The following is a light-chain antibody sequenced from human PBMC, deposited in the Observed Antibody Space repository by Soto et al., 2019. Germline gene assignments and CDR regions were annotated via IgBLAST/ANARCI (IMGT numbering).Light chain of an antibody. Sequence: TVLTQSPATLSLSPGETATLSCRASESVDIYLAWYQHKPGQAPRLLIYHASNRATGIPARFSGSGSGTDFTLTLSSLEPEDSAVYYCQQRRNWPPLTFGGGTRVEI. CDR2: HAS. CDR1: ESVDIY. J-gene: IGKJ4*01. V-gene: IGKV3-11*01. CDR3: QQRRNWPPLT.